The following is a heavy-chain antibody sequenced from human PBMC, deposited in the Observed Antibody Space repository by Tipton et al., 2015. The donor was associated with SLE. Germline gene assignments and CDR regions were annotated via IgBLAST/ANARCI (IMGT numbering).Heavy chain of an antibody. D-gene: IGHD3-3*01. J-gene: IGHJ4*02. CDR3: ARSPAGVVITYFDY. V-gene: IGHV4-59*12. Sequence: TLSLTCTVSGGSISGYYWNWIRQVPGKGLEWIGHIYFSGTTYYNPSLKSRVTVSVDTSKNHFSLNLSSVTAADAAVYYCARSPAGVVITYFDYWGQGTLGTVFS. CDR1: GGSISGYY. CDR2: IYFSGTT.